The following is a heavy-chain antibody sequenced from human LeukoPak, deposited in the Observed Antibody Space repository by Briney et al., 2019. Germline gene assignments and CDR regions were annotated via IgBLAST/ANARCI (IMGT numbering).Heavy chain of an antibody. D-gene: IGHD2-15*01. Sequence: GGSLRLSCAASGFTFSSYSMNWVRQAPGKGLEWVSSISSSSSYIYYADSVKGRFTISRDNAKNSLYLQMNSLGAEDTAVYYCARYCSGGSCYPSYCYYMDVWGKGTTVTISS. J-gene: IGHJ6*03. CDR1: GFTFSSYS. CDR2: ISSSSSYI. V-gene: IGHV3-21*01. CDR3: ARYCSGGSCYPSYCYYMDV.